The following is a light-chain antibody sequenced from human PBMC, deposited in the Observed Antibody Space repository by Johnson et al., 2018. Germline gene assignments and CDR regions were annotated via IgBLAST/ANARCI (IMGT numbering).Light chain of an antibody. J-gene: IGLJ1*01. Sequence: QSVLTQPPSVSAAPGQKVTISCSGSSSNIGNNYVSWYQQLPGTATKLLIYENNKRPSGIPDRVSGSKSGTSATLGITGLQTGDEADYYCGTWDSSLSAGNVFGTGTKVTVL. V-gene: IGLV1-51*02. CDR2: ENN. CDR1: SSNIGNNY. CDR3: GTWDSSLSAGNV.